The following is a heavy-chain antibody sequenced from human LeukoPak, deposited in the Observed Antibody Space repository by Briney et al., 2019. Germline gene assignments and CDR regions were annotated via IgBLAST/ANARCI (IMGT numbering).Heavy chain of an antibody. D-gene: IGHD5-24*01. CDR3: ARDNSVRDEAWWFNP. Sequence: GASVKVSCKAFGYTFTCYWMHWVRQAPGQGPEWMGVISPSGGSTIYAQKFKGRGTLTRYMSTSTDYLELSSQRSEDTAVYYCARDNSVRDEAWWFNPWGQGTLVTVSS. CDR1: GYTFTCYW. V-gene: IGHV1-46*01. CDR2: ISPSGGST. J-gene: IGHJ5*02.